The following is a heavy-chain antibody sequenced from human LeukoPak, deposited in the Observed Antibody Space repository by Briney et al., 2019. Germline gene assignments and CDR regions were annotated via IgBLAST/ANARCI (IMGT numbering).Heavy chain of an antibody. V-gene: IGHV3-21*01. CDR2: ISSSSSYI. CDR1: GFTVSSNY. CDR3: ARDGHRFDY. Sequence: TGGSLRLSCAASGFTVSSNYMSWVRQAPGKGLEWVSSISSSSSYIYYADSVKGRFTISRDNAKNSLYLQMNSLRAEDTAVYYCARDGHRFDYWGQGTLVTVSS. J-gene: IGHJ4*02.